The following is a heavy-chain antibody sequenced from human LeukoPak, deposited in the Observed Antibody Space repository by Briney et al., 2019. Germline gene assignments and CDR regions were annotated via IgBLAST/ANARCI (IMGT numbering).Heavy chain of an antibody. CDR2: ISAYNGNT. J-gene: IGHJ6*03. CDR1: GYTFTSYG. D-gene: IGHD6-6*01. V-gene: IGHV1-18*01. CDR3: ARASSSSRVYYYYYMDV. Sequence: ASVTVSFEASGYTFTSYGISWVRQAPGQGLEGMGWISAYNGNTNYAQKLQGRVTMTTDTSTSTAYMELSSLTSEDTAVYYCARASSSSRVYYYYYMDVWGKGTTVTVSS.